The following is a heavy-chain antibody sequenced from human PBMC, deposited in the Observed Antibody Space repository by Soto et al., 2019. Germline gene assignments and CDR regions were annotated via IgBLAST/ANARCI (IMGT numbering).Heavy chain of an antibody. Sequence: EVQLVESGGGLVQPGGSLRLSCTASGFIVSNTYVNWVRQAPGKGLEWVSVISNRGDTHYADSVRGRLSLSRDISDNTLHLQMNNLRVEDTAVYYCAREPRYCRGGSCSITGDAYDIGGQGTMVTVSS. J-gene: IGHJ3*02. D-gene: IGHD2-15*01. V-gene: IGHV3-66*01. CDR3: AREPRYCRGGSCSITGDAYDI. CDR2: ISNRGDT. CDR1: GFIVSNTY.